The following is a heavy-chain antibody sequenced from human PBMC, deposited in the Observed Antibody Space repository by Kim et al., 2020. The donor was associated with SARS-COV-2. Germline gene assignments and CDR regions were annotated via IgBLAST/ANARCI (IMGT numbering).Heavy chain of an antibody. V-gene: IGHV4-59*08. D-gene: IGHD2-8*02. CDR3: ARSLTGNDHNY. Sequence: SETLSLTCSVSGGSISSYYWSWIRQPPGKGLEWIGYIYYIGSTYYNPSLASRLTISVDMSKKQVSLKLSSVTAADTAVYYCARSLTGNDHNYWGQGTLVTVSS. CDR2: IYYIGST. J-gene: IGHJ4*02. CDR1: GGSISSYY.